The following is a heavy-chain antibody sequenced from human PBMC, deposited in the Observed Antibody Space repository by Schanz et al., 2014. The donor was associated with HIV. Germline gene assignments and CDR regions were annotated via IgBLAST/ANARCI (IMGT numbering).Heavy chain of an antibody. CDR1: GFTFSSYW. CDR3: AREASLEWLYVVDV. D-gene: IGHD3-3*01. CDR2: ISSDGSST. J-gene: IGHJ6*02. V-gene: IGHV3-74*01. Sequence: VQLVESGGGVVQPGRSLRLSCAASGFTFSSYWMHWVRQAPGKGLVWVSRISSDGSSTSYADSVKGRFTISRDNAKNTLYLQTNSLRGEDTAVYYCAREASLEWLYVVDVWGQGTTVTVSS.